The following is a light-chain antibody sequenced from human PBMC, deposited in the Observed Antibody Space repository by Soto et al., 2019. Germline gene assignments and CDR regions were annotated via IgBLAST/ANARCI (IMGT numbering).Light chain of an antibody. J-gene: IGLJ1*01. Sequence: QSALTQPPSASGSPGQSVTISCTGTKNDVGFYDFVSWYQHHPGKAPRLIIYEVVQRPSGVPDRFSGSKSGNTASLTVSGLQAADEADYFCKSYAGSNTYVFGSGTKVIV. V-gene: IGLV2-8*01. CDR1: KNDVGFYDF. CDR2: EVV. CDR3: KSYAGSNTYV.